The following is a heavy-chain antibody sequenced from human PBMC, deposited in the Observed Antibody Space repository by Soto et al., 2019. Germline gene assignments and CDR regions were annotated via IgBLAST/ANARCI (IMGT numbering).Heavy chain of an antibody. CDR2: VSSYNGNT. V-gene: IGHV1-18*01. CDR3: AREVEGSYSPADF. CDR1: GYTFTDHG. D-gene: IGHD3-10*01. Sequence: ASVKVSCKTSGYTFTDHGVDWVRQAPGQGLEWVGWVSSYNGNTNYAYNLKDRVIMTTDASTSTAYMELRGLRSDDTAVYYCAREVEGSYSPADFWGQGTPVTVSS. J-gene: IGHJ4*02.